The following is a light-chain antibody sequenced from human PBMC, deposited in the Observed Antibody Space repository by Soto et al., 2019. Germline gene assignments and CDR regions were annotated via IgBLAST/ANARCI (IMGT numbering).Light chain of an antibody. CDR3: QHYNNWPPMYT. V-gene: IGKV3-15*01. CDR2: GAS. CDR1: QSVSSN. Sequence: EIVMAQSPATLSVSPGERATLSCRASQSVSSNLAWYQQNPGQAPRLLIYGASTRATGIPARFSGSGSGTEFTLTISSLQSEDFAVYYCQHYNNWPPMYTFGQGTKLEIK. J-gene: IGKJ2*01.